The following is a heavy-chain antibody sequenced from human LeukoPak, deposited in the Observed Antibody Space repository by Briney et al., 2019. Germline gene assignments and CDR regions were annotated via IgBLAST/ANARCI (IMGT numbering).Heavy chain of an antibody. CDR1: GYSFTSYW. CDR3: ARTNPYSSGWYGDFDY. D-gene: IGHD6-19*01. CDR2: IYPGDSDT. J-gene: IGHJ4*02. V-gene: IGHV5-51*01. Sequence: GESLKISCKGSGYSFTSYWIGWVRQMPGKGLEWMGIIYPGDSDTRYSPSFQGRVTISADKSISTAYLQWSSLKASDTAMYYCARTNPYSSGWYGDFDYWGQGTLVTVSS.